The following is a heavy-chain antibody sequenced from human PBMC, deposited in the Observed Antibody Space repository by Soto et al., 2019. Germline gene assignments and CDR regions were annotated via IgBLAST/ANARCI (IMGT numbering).Heavy chain of an antibody. CDR3: ARDTFTHMRAFITGRYSGLDV. CDR1: GFTFNTYS. J-gene: IGHJ6*02. V-gene: IGHV3-21*01. Sequence: VHLVESGGGLVKPGGSLRLSCVAYGFTFNTYSMNWVRHTPGKGLEWISSINSYSDYIWYADSVEGRCTISRENATNSLFLQLNGLRDEDTAVYSCARDTFTHMRAFITGRYSGLDVWGQGTTVTAS. CDR2: INSYSDYI. D-gene: IGHD3-10*01.